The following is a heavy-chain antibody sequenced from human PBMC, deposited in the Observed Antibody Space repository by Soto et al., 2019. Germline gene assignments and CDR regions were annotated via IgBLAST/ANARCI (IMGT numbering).Heavy chain of an antibody. J-gene: IGHJ6*03. Sequence: ASVKVSCKAAGYAFTSYDINWVRQATGQGLEWMGWMNPNSGNTGYAQKFQGRVTMTRNTSISTAYMELSSLRSEDTAVYYCARRIGYDFCPDNPCPANFKYYYYYMDVWGKGTTVTVSS. D-gene: IGHD3-3*01. CDR1: GYAFTSYD. CDR2: MNPNSGNT. V-gene: IGHV1-8*01. CDR3: ARRIGYDFCPDNPCPANFKYYYYYMDV.